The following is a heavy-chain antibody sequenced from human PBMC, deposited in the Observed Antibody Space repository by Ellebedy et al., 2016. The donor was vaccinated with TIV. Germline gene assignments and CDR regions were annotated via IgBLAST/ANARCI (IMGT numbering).Heavy chain of an antibody. Sequence: GGSLRLSCAASGFTFSDYYMTWIRQAPGRGLEWVSYISFSGSTMYYADSVKGRFTISRDNAKNSLYLQMNSLRADDTAVYYCASSAESMVRGVDVAFDIWGQGTMVTVSS. CDR3: ASSAESMVRGVDVAFDI. J-gene: IGHJ3*02. V-gene: IGHV3-11*01. D-gene: IGHD3-10*01. CDR1: GFTFSDYY. CDR2: ISFSGSTM.